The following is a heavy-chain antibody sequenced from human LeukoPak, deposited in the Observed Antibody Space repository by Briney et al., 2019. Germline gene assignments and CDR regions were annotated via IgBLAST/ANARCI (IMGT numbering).Heavy chain of an antibody. V-gene: IGHV1-3*01. CDR2: INAGNGNT. D-gene: IGHD1-1*01. J-gene: IGHJ4*02. Sequence: HWPSVNVSCKASGYTFTSYAMHWVRQAPGQRLEWMGWINAGNGNTKYSQKFQGRVTITRDTSASTAYMELSSLRSEDTAVYYCARGHWNDGEKYYFDYWGQGTLVTVSS. CDR1: GYTFTSYA. CDR3: ARGHWNDGEKYYFDY.